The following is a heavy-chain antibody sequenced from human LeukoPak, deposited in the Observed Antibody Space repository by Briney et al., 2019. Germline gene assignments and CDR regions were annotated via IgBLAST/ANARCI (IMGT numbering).Heavy chain of an antibody. CDR3: ASQGSGEAVAFDI. CDR1: GGTFISYA. V-gene: IGHV1-69*06. Sequence: VKVSFKASGGTFISYAISWVRQAPGQGLEWMGGIIPIFGTANYAQKFQGRVTTTADKSTSTAYMELSSLRSEDTAVYYCASQGSGEAVAFDIWGQGTMVTVSS. D-gene: IGHD3-10*01. CDR2: IIPIFGTA. J-gene: IGHJ3*02.